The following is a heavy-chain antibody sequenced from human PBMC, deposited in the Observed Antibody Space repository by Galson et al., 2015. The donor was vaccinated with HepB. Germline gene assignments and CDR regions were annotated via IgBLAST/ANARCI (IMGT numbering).Heavy chain of an antibody. CDR2: IDPSDSYT. J-gene: IGHJ3*02. CDR1: GYSFTIYW. D-gene: IGHD3-16*01. V-gene: IGHV5-10-1*01. CDR3: ARHRLGGAYDAFDI. Sequence: QSGAEVKKPGESLRISCKGSGYSFTIYWITWVRQMPGKGLEWIGTIDPSDSYTNYSPSFQGHVTISADKSISTAHLQWSSPKASDTAMYYCARHRLGGAYDAFDIWGHGTMLTVSS.